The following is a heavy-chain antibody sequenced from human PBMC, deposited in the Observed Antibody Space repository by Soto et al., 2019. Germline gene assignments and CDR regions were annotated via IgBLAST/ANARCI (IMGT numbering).Heavy chain of an antibody. J-gene: IGHJ4*01. CDR1: GVTVGDAW. V-gene: IGHV3-15*07. Sequence: GGAVGVSCAAAGVTVGDAWINWVRQTPGKGLEWVGRVKSKTDGGKTDFAAPVKGRFAISRDDSKNMVYLEMNSLNTEDTAIYYCTTDSYITSIIVRFDYWGHGT. CDR3: TTDSYITSIIVRFDY. D-gene: IGHD3-22*01. CDR2: VKSKTDGGKT.